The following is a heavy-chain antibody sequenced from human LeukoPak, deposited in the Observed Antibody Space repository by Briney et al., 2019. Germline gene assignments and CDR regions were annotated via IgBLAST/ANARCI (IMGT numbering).Heavy chain of an antibody. Sequence: SQTLSLTCTVSGASISSGDYYWSWIRQPPGKGLEWIGYIYYGGSTYYNPSLKSRVTISLDTSKNQFSLKRNSVTAADTAVYYCAREYYYGSGSARAFDLWGRGTLVTVSS. CDR3: AREYYYGSGSARAFDL. D-gene: IGHD3-10*01. J-gene: IGHJ4*02. V-gene: IGHV4-30-4*01. CDR2: IYYGGST. CDR1: GASISSGDYY.